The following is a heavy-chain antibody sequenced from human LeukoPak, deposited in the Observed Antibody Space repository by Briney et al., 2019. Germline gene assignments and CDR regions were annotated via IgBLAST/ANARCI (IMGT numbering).Heavy chain of an antibody. CDR2: ISSSSSTI. CDR3: AKAAPYDFWSGYYYYYYYMDV. V-gene: IGHV3-48*01. Sequence: GGSLRLSCAASGFTFSSYSMNWVRQAPGKGLEWVSYISSSSSTIYYADSVKGRFTISRDNAKNTLYLQMNSLRAEDTAVYYCAKAAPYDFWSGYYYYYYYMDVWGKGTTVTVSS. D-gene: IGHD3-3*01. CDR1: GFTFSSYS. J-gene: IGHJ6*03.